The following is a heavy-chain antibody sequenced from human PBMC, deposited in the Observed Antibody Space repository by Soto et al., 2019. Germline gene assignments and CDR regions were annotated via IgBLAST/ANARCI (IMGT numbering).Heavy chain of an antibody. V-gene: IGHV4-38-2*02. CDR3: ARGGDYDFWSGYYTNWFDP. Sequence: SETLSLTCTVSGGSIINYYWAWIQQPAGKGLEWIGSIYHSGSTYYNPSLKSRVTISVDTSKNQFSLKLSSVTAADTAVYYCARGGDYDFWSGYYTNWFDPWGQGTLVTVSS. D-gene: IGHD3-3*01. CDR2: IYHSGST. CDR1: GGSIINYY. J-gene: IGHJ5*02.